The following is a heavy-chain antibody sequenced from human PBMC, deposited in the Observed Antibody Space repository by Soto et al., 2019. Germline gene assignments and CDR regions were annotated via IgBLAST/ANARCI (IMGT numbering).Heavy chain of an antibody. Sequence: EVQLVESGGGFVQPGGSLRLSCAASGFTFTNYNMNWVRQAPGKGLEWISYISSSGGTIYYADSVRGRFTISRDNSKNSIXLXXXXXXXXXXXXXXXXXXXXXXISYYTVSDYWGQGTLFTVSS. D-gene: IGHD3-10*01. V-gene: IGHV3-48*01. J-gene: IGHJ4*02. CDR1: GFTFTNYN. CDR3: XXXXXXXISYYTVSDY. CDR2: ISSSGGTI.